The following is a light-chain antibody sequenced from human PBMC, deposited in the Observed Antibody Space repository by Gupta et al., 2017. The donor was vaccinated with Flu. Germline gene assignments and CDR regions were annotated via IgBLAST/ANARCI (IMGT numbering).Light chain of an antibody. CDR2: KAS. Sequence: DIQMTQSPSTLSASVGDRVTITCRASQSINSWLAWYQQKPGKAPKVLIYKASSLESGVSSRFRGSGSGTEFTLTISSLQPDDFATYYCQQYSSYAWTFGHGTKVEIK. CDR3: QQYSSYAWT. V-gene: IGKV1-5*03. CDR1: QSINSW. J-gene: IGKJ1*01.